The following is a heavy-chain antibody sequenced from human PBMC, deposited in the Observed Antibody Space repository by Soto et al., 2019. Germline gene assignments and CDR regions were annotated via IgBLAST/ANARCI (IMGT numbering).Heavy chain of an antibody. Sequence: HLSESGGGLLQPGGSLKLSCAASRFTFRNFAMSWVRQSPGKGLEWISTIGVSEGSTYYTDSVRGRFTISRDNFKNTLYLQMNVLRVEDTALYYYAKVMYTWNDVAAFDSWGQGTLVSVSS. V-gene: IGHV3-23*01. CDR2: IGVSEGST. J-gene: IGHJ4*02. D-gene: IGHD1-1*01. CDR1: RFTFRNFA. CDR3: AKVMYTWNDVAAFDS.